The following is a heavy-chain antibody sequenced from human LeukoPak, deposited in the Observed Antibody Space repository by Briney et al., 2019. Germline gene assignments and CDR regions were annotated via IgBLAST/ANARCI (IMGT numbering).Heavy chain of an antibody. CDR3: ARNSLQDYSPDY. CDR2: IYYSGST. Sequence: SETLSLTCTVSGGSISSGDYYWSWIRQPPGKGLEWIGYIYYSGSTYYNPSLKSRVTISVDTSKNQFSLKLSSVTAADTAVYYCARNSLQDYSPDYWGQGTLVTVSS. J-gene: IGHJ4*02. CDR1: GGSISSGDYY. V-gene: IGHV4-30-4*08. D-gene: IGHD4-11*01.